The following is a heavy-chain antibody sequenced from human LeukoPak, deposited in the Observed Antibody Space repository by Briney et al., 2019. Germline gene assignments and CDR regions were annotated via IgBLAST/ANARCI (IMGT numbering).Heavy chain of an antibody. Sequence: PSETLPLTCAVYGGSFSGYYWSWIRQPPGKGLEWIGEINHSGSTNYNASLKSRVTISVDTSKNQFSLKLSSVTAADTAVYYCAREADCSGGICYLGNAFDIWGQGTMVTVSS. D-gene: IGHD2-15*01. CDR3: AREADCSGGICYLGNAFDI. CDR2: INHSGST. V-gene: IGHV4-34*01. CDR1: GGSFSGYY. J-gene: IGHJ3*02.